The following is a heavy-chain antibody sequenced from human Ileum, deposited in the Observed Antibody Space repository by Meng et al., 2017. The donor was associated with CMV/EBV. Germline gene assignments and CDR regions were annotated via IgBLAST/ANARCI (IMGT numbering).Heavy chain of an antibody. J-gene: IGHJ4*02. CDR2: INNRGST. Sequence: VQLPQGGAGQVKPSENLSLVCDVHYSAFSDYYWTWIRQSRGKGLEWIGEINNRGSTNYHPSLQSRVTISIDTSRNQFSLKLPSLTAADTAVYYCARASPQRRFLSYWGQGTLVTVSS. CDR3: ARASPQRRFLSY. D-gene: IGHD3-3*01. CDR1: YSAFSDYY. V-gene: IGHV4-34*01.